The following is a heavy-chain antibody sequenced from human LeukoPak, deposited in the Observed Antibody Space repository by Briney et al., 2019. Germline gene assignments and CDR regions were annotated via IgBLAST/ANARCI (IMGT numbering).Heavy chain of an antibody. J-gene: IGHJ6*03. V-gene: IGHV3-7*01. CDR3: ARVKQRLVRLLGRDTTYNYYYYMDV. CDR1: GFMFSSYW. CDR2: IKRDGSEK. D-gene: IGHD6-13*01. Sequence: GGSLRLSCAASGFMFSSYWMSWVRQAPGKGLEWVANIKRDGSEKYYVDSVKGRFTVSRDNARNSLYLQMNSLRAEDTAVYYCARVKQRLVRLLGRDTTYNYYYYMDVWGKGTTVTVSS.